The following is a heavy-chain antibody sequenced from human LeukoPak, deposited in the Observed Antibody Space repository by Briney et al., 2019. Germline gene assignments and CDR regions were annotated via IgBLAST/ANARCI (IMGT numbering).Heavy chain of an antibody. CDR3: ARAIAAAGVLYGYYYGMDV. CDR1: GGTFSSYA. J-gene: IGHJ6*02. D-gene: IGHD6-13*01. Sequence: LVKVSCKASGGTFSSYAISWVRQAPGQGLEWMGGIIPIFGTANYAQKFQGRVTITADESTSTAYMELSSLRSEDTAVYYCARAIAAAGVLYGYYYGMDVWGQGTTVTVSS. V-gene: IGHV1-69*13. CDR2: IIPIFGTA.